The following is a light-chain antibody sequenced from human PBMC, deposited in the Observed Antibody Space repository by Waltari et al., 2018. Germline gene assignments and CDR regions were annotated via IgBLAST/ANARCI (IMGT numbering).Light chain of an antibody. V-gene: IGKV1-33*01. CDR1: QDINNY. CDR3: QHYDNLPTLS. J-gene: IGKJ4*01. CDR2: DAS. Sequence: DIQMTQSPSSLSASVGDRVTITCQASQDINNYLNWYQQKLGKAPRLLIYDASNLETGVPSRFSGSGSGTDFTFTISSLQPEDIATYYCQHYDNLPTLSFGGGTKVEMK.